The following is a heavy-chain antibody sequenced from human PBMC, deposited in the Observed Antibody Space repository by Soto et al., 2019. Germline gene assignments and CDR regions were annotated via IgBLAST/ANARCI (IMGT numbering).Heavy chain of an antibody. CDR1: GDSISSYY. J-gene: IGHJ4*02. CDR2: IYYSGST. V-gene: IGHV4-59*01. CDR3: ARVGQPQSFDY. D-gene: IGHD4-4*01. Sequence: SETLSLTCTVSGDSISSYYWSWIRQPPGKGLEWIGYIYYSGSTKNPSLKSRVTMSVDTSKNQFSLKLSSVIAADTAVYYCARVGQPQSFDYWGQGTLVTVSS.